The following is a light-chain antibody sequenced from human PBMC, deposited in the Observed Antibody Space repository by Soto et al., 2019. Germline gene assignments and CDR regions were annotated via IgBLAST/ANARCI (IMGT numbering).Light chain of an antibody. CDR1: SSDVGGYNY. V-gene: IGLV2-14*01. CDR3: ISYTSSSTWV. CDR2: EVS. J-gene: IGLJ3*02. Sequence: QYALTQPASVCGSPGQSITISCTGTSSDVGGYNYVSWYQQHPGKAPKLMIYEVSNRPSGVSDRFSGSRSGNTASLTISGLQAEDESDYYCISYTSSSTWVFGGGTKLTVI.